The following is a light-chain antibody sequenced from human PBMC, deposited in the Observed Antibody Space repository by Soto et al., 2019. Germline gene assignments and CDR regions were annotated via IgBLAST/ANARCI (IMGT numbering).Light chain of an antibody. CDR2: EVS. CDR1: SSDVGGYNY. V-gene: IGLV2-14*01. J-gene: IGLJ7*01. CDR3: SSYTSSSTLV. Sequence: QSALTQPASVSGSPGQSITISCTGTSSDVGGYNYVSWYQQHPGKAPKLMIYEVSNRPSGVSNRFSGSKSGNTASLTISGLQAEDEADYYCSSYTSSSTLVFGGGTQRPSS.